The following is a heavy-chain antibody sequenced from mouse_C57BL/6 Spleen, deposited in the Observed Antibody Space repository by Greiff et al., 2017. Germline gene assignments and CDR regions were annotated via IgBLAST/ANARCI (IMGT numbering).Heavy chain of an antibody. Sequence: DVKLVESGAELVRPGSSVKMSCKPSGYTFTSYGINWVKQRPGQGLEWIGYIDIGNGYTEYNEKFKGKATLTSDTSSSTAYMQLSSLTSEDSAIYCCARDPRIGTVVADWYFDVWGTGTTVTVSS. J-gene: IGHJ1*03. D-gene: IGHD1-1*01. CDR3: ARDPRIGTVVADWYFDV. V-gene: IGHV1-58*01. CDR2: IDIGNGYT. CDR1: GYTFTSYG.